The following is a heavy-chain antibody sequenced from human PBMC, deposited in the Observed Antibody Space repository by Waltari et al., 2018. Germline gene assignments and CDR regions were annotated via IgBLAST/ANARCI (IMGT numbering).Heavy chain of an antibody. Sequence: QVQLQESGPGLVKPSETLSLTCTVSGGSISSYYWSWIRQPPGKGLEWIGYIYYSGSTNDNPSLKSRVTISVDTSKNQFSLKLSSVTAADTAVYYCARHLSSSSSPPFYYFDYWGQGTLVTVSS. CDR1: GGSISSYY. CDR2: IYYSGST. J-gene: IGHJ4*02. D-gene: IGHD6-13*01. V-gene: IGHV4-59*08. CDR3: ARHLSSSSSPPFYYFDY.